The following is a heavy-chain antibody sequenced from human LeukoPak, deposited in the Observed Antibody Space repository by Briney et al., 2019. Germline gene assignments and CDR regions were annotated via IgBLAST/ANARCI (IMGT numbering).Heavy chain of an antibody. CDR2: ISSTGSSI. D-gene: IGHD1-1*01. Sequence: GGSLRLSCAASGFTFSSYAMSWVRQAPGKGLEWVSAISSTGSSIYYADSVKGRFTISRDNAKNSLYLQMSSLRVEDTAVYYCARDDVAWNDVHWFDPWGQGTLVTVSS. J-gene: IGHJ5*02. CDR1: GFTFSSYA. V-gene: IGHV3-21*01. CDR3: ARDDVAWNDVHWFDP.